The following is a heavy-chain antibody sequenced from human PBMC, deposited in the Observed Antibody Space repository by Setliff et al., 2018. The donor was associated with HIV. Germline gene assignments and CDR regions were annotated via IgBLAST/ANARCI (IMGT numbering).Heavy chain of an antibody. CDR1: GGSISNYY. D-gene: IGHD6-19*01. CDR2: IFSSGNT. CDR3: ARAPFPVAGFDYFDH. V-gene: IGHV4-4*07. J-gene: IGHJ4*02. Sequence: ETLSLTCEVSGGSISNYYWSWIRQPAGKGLEWIGRIFSSGNTYYNPSLKSRVTMSVDTSKNQFSLNLNSVTAADTAIYYCARAPFPVAGFDYFDHWGQGTQVTV.